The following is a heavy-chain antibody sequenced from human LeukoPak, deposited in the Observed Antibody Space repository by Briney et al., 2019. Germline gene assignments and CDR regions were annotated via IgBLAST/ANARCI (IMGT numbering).Heavy chain of an antibody. CDR2: IQDNGGAK. V-gene: IGHV3-7*03. CDR3: ARHGSYNFDY. J-gene: IGHJ4*02. D-gene: IGHD3-10*01. Sequence: GSLRLSCVASGFTSGSHWMGWVRQAPGKGLEWMANIQDNGGAKYYVDSVKGRFTISRDNVKASVYLQMNSLRAEDTAIYYCARHGSYNFDYWGQGTLVTVSS. CDR1: GFTSGSHW.